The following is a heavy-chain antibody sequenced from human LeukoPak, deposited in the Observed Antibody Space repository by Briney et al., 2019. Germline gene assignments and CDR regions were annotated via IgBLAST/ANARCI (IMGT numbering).Heavy chain of an antibody. J-gene: IGHJ3*02. CDR3: ARGAVAGTWPGAFGI. CDR1: GFTFSSYA. D-gene: IGHD6-19*01. Sequence: GGSLRLSCAASGFTFSSYAMHWVRRAPGKGLEWVAVISYDGSNKYYTDSVKGRFTISRDNSKNTLYLQMNSLRAEDTAVYYCARGAVAGTWPGAFGIWGQGTMVTVSS. CDR2: ISYDGSNK. V-gene: IGHV3-30-3*01.